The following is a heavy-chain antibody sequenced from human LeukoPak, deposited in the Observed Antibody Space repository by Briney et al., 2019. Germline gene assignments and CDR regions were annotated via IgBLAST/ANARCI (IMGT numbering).Heavy chain of an antibody. D-gene: IGHD1-26*01. CDR1: ANSLTKHW. V-gene: IGHV5-51*01. Sequence: GESLKISCKASANSLTKHWIAWVRQMPGKGLEWMGIIYPGDSETRYSPSFQGQVTISADKSISTAYLQWSSLKASDTAMYYCARRRDLYSGSYYPFDYWGQGTLVTVSS. CDR2: IYPGDSET. CDR3: ARRRDLYSGSYYPFDY. J-gene: IGHJ4*02.